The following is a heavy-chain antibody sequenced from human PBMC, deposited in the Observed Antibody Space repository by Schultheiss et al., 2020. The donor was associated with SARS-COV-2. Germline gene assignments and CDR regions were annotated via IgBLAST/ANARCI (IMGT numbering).Heavy chain of an antibody. D-gene: IGHD5-12*01. CDR1: EVIFSNSV. CDR3: AREGGTSGFCGYFDL. Sequence: GGSLRLSCAASEVIFSNSVIHWVRQAPGRGLQWVAAMSYDGFSKYYLDSVKGRFTISRDSSRNSVYLDVNSLTAEDTAVYFCAREGGTSGFCGYFDLWGRGTLVTVSS. V-gene: IGHV3-30*07. J-gene: IGHJ2*01. CDR2: MSYDGFSK.